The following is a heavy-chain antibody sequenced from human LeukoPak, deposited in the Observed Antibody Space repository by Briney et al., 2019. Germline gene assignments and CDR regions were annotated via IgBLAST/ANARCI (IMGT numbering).Heavy chain of an antibody. V-gene: IGHV1-18*01. D-gene: IGHD6-19*01. CDR3: ARDTGYSSGWYLGMEGYYYYGMDV. CDR1: GYTFTSYD. Sequence: GASVKVSRKASGYTFTSYDINWVRQATGQGLEWMGWISAYNGNTNYAQKLQGRVTMTTDTSTSTAYMELRSLRSDDTAVYYCARDTGYSSGWYLGMEGYYYYGMDVWGQGTTVTVSS. J-gene: IGHJ6*02. CDR2: ISAYNGNT.